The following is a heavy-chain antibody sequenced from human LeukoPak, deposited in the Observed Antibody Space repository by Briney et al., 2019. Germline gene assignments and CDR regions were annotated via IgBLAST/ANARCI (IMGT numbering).Heavy chain of an antibody. Sequence: SETLSLTCTVPGGSISSGDYYWSWIRQPPGKGLEWIGYIYYSGSTYRNPSLKSRATISVDTSKNQFSLKLSSVTAADTAVYYCARYSSSSGAGFDIWGQGTMVTVSS. CDR2: IYYSGST. D-gene: IGHD6-6*01. CDR3: ARYSSSSGAGFDI. V-gene: IGHV4-30-4*08. CDR1: GGSISSGDYY. J-gene: IGHJ3*02.